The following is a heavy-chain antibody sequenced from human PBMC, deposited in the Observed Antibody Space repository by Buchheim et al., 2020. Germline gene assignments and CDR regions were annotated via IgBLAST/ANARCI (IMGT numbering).Heavy chain of an antibody. CDR2: ISGSDYTT. D-gene: IGHD6-19*01. CDR1: GFTFSSYA. Sequence: EVQLWESGGGLVQPGGSLRLSCAASGFTFSSYAMSWVRQAPGKGLEWVSSISGSDYTTYYGDSVKGRFTISRDNAKNTLYFQMNSLRAEDTAVYYCAKGGGSGWYGGWGQGTL. J-gene: IGHJ4*02. CDR3: AKGGGSGWYGG. V-gene: IGHV3-23*01.